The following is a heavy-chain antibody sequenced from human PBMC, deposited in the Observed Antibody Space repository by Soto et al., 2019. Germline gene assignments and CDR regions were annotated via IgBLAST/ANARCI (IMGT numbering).Heavy chain of an antibody. CDR1: GFTFSSYA. V-gene: IGHV3-64D*08. D-gene: IGHD2-2*01. CDR2: ISSNGGST. CDR3: VKDRKGLGYCSSTSCFRSNWFDP. Sequence: GGSLRLSCSASGFTFSSYAMHWVRQAPGKGLEYVSAISSNGGSTYYADSVKGRFTISRDNSKNTLYLQMSSLRAEDTAVYYCVKDRKGLGYCSSTSCFRSNWFDPWGQGTLVTVSS. J-gene: IGHJ5*02.